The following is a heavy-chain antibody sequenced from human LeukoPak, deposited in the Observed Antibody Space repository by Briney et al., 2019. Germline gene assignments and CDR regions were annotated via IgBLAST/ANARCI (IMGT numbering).Heavy chain of an antibody. V-gene: IGHV1-8*02. CDR1: GYTFTGYY. CDR3: ARTPRNGYIEGY. J-gene: IGHJ4*02. Sequence: GASVKVSCKASGYTFTGYYMHWVRQAPEQGLEWMGWMNPNSGDTGYAQNFQGRVTMTRDTSINTAYMELSSLRSEDTAVYYCARTPRNGYIEGYWGQGTLVTVSS. CDR2: MNPNSGDT. D-gene: IGHD5-24*01.